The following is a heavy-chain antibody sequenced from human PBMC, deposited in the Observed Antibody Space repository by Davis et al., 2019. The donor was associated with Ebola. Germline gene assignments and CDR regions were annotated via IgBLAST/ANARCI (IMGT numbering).Heavy chain of an antibody. CDR2: IYPGDSDT. CDR1: GYSFTSYW. D-gene: IGHD3-3*01. J-gene: IGHJ3*02. CDR3: ARPHVQITIFGVVQGAFDI. Sequence: PGGSLRLSCKGSGYSFTSYWIGWVRQMPGKGLEWMGIIYPGDSDTRYSPSFQGQVTISADKSISTAYLQWSSLKASDTAMYYCARPHVQITIFGVVQGAFDIWGQGTMVTVSS. V-gene: IGHV5-51*01.